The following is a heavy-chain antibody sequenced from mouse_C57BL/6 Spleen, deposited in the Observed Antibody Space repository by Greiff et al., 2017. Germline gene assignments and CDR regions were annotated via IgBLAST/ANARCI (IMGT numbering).Heavy chain of an antibody. CDR1: GYAFSSSW. D-gene: IGHD2-2*01. CDR2: IYPGDGDT. Sequence: QVHVKQSGPELVKPGASVKISCKASGYAFSSSWMNWVKQRPGKGLEWIGRIYPGDGDTNYNGKFKGKATLTADKSSSTAYMQLSSLTSEDSAVYFCARSTMVTTDGYYFDYWGQGTTLTVSS. V-gene: IGHV1-82*01. J-gene: IGHJ2*01. CDR3: ARSTMVTTDGYYFDY.